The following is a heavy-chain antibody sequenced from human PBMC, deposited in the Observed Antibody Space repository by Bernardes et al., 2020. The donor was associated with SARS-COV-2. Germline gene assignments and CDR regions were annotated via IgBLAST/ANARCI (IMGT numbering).Heavy chain of an antibody. CDR1: GGSFSGYY. V-gene: IGHV4-34*01. Sequence: SETLSLTCAVYGGSFSGYYWSWIRQPPGKGLEWIGEINHSGSTNYNPSLKSRVTISVDTSKNQFSLKLSSVTAADTAVYYCARYGSGSYRPGDYWGQGTLVTVSS. D-gene: IGHD3-10*01. J-gene: IGHJ4*02. CDR3: ARYGSGSYRPGDY. CDR2: INHSGST.